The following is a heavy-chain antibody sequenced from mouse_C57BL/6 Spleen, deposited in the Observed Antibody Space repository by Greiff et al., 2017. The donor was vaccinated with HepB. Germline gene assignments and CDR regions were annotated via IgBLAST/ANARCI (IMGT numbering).Heavy chain of an antibody. J-gene: IGHJ3*01. Sequence: VQLQQSGPELVKPGASVKISCKASGYSFTGYYMHWVKQSSEKSLEWIGEINPSTGGTSYNQKFKGKATLTVDKSSSTAYMQLKSLTSEDSAVYYCARRGLAWFAYWGQGTLVTVSA. CDR2: INPSTGGT. D-gene: IGHD2-10*02. V-gene: IGHV1-43*01. CDR3: ARRGLAWFAY. CDR1: GYSFTGYY.